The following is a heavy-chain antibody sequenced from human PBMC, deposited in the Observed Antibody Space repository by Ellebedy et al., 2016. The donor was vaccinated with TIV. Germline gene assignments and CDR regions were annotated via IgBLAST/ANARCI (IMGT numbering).Heavy chain of an antibody. CDR3: ARRERGGWHENY. J-gene: IGHJ4*02. D-gene: IGHD6-19*01. CDR1: GGSISSSSYY. V-gene: IGHV4-39*01. Sequence: MPSETLSLTCTVSGGSISSSSYYWGWIRQPPGKGLEWIGSIYYSGSTYYNPSLKSRVTISVDTSKNQFSLKLSSVTAADTAVYYCARRERGGWHENYWGQGTLVTVSS. CDR2: IYYSGST.